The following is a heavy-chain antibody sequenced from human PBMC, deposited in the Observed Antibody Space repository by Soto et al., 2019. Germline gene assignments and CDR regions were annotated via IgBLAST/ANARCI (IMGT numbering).Heavy chain of an antibody. Sequence: SVKVSCKASGSTFSSYAISWVRQAPGQGLEWMGGIIPIFGTANYAQKFQGRVTITADESTSTAYMELSSLRSEDTAVYYCARALGRSRDAFDIWGQGTMVTVSS. CDR3: ARALGRSRDAFDI. D-gene: IGHD1-1*01. J-gene: IGHJ3*02. CDR2: IIPIFGTA. CDR1: GSTFSSYA. V-gene: IGHV1-69*01.